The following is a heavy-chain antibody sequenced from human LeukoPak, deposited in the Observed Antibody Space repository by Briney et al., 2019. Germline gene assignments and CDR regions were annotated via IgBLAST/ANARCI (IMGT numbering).Heavy chain of an antibody. Sequence: GGSLRLSSAASGFSFSNFWMGWVRQAPGKGLEWVANMNQDGSQRNYVDSVKGRFTISRDSANNSVYLQMNSLRAEDTAFYYCARDSPRGRFDSWGQGTLVTVSS. V-gene: IGHV3-7*01. J-gene: IGHJ4*02. CDR3: ARDSPRGRFDS. CDR2: MNQDGSQR. CDR1: GFSFSNFW.